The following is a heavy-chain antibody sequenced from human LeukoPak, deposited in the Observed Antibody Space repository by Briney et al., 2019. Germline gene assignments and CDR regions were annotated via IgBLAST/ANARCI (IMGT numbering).Heavy chain of an antibody. CDR2: IYPGDSDT. J-gene: IGHJ3*02. CDR3: ARQWRAFDI. CDR1: GYSFTSYW. D-gene: IGHD5-12*01. Sequence: NRGESLKISCKGSGYSFTSYWNGWVRQMPGKGLEWMGIIYPGDSDTRYSPSFQGQAAISADKSISTAYLQWSSLKASDTAMYYCARQWRAFDIWGQGTMVTVCS. V-gene: IGHV5-51*01.